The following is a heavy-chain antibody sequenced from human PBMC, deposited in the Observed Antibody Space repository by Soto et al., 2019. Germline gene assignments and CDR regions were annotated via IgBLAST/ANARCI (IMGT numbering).Heavy chain of an antibody. CDR2: ISNSGST. Sequence: PSETLSLTCTVSGGSVTSDEDYWTWIRQSPGKGLEWIGYISNSGSTGYNPSLKTRLSMSVDRSKNQFTLRLTSVTAADTAGYFCATESGSTYGYFDHGGQGTQVTVSS. V-gene: IGHV4-30-4*01. CDR3: ATESGSTYGYFDH. D-gene: IGHD5-18*01. CDR1: GGSVTSDEDY. J-gene: IGHJ4*02.